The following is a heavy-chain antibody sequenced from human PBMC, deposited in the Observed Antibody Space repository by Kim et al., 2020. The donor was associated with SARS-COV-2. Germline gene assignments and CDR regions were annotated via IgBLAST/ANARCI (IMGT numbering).Heavy chain of an antibody. J-gene: IGHJ3*02. CDR3: AKDLGSWEPNDAFDI. D-gene: IGHD6-13*01. V-gene: IGHV3-23*03. Sequence: GGSLRLSCAASGFTFSSYAMSWVRQAPGKGLEWVSVIYSGGSSTYYADSVKGRFTISRDNSKNTLYLQMNSLRAEDTAVYYCAKDLGSWEPNDAFDIWGQGTMVTVSS. CDR1: GFTFSSYA. CDR2: IYSGGSST.